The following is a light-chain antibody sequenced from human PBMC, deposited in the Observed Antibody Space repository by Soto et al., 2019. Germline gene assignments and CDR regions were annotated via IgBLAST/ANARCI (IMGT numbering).Light chain of an antibody. Sequence: QSALTQPTSASGSPGQSVTISCTGTSSDVGGYNYVSWYQQHPGKVPKLMIYEVTKRPSGVPDRFSGSKSGNTASLTVSGLQAEDEADYYCSSYAGSNVVVFGGGTKVTVL. J-gene: IGLJ2*01. CDR1: SSDVGGYNY. CDR2: EVT. CDR3: SSYAGSNVVV. V-gene: IGLV2-8*01.